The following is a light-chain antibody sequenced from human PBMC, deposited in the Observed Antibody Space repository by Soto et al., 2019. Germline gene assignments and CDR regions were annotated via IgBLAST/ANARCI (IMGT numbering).Light chain of an antibody. CDR1: SSNVGNNY. CDR3: GTWDSSLSLWV. CDR2: QTT. Sequence: QSVLTQPPSVSAAPGQRVTMSCSGSSSNVGNNYVSWYQQLPGTAPKLLIFQTTARPSGIPDRFSGSKSGTAATLGITELQTGDEADYYCGTWDSSLSLWVFGGGTKVTVL. J-gene: IGLJ3*02. V-gene: IGLV1-51*02.